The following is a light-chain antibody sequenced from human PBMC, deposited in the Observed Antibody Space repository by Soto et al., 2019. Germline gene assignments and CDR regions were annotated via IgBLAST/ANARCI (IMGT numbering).Light chain of an antibody. CDR1: QGISSL. Sequence: EIVLTESPGTLSLSPGEGATLSCRASQGISSLLAWYQQKPGQAPRLLIYAASTRAAGIPARFSGSGSGTDFTLTISSLQSEDFAVYYCQQYYDWPITFGQGTRLEIK. J-gene: IGKJ5*01. V-gene: IGKV3-15*01. CDR2: AAS. CDR3: QQYYDWPIT.